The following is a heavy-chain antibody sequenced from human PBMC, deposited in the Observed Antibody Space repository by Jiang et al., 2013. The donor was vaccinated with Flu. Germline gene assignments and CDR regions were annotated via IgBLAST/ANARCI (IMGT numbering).Heavy chain of an antibody. CDR2: ISGSGGST. CDR1: FTFSSYA. D-gene: IGHD3-3*01. CDR3: AKVPEYDFWSGELYFDL. Sequence: FTFSSYAMSWVRQAPGKGLEWVSAISGSGGSTYYADSVKGRFTISRDNSKNTLYLQMNSLRAEDTAVYYCAKVPEYDFWSGELYFDLWGRGTLVTVSS. J-gene: IGHJ2*01. V-gene: IGHV3-23*01.